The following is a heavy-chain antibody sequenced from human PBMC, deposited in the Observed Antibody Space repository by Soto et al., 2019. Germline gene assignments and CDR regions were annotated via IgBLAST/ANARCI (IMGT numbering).Heavy chain of an antibody. D-gene: IGHD6-19*01. V-gene: IGHV4-34*01. CDR1: GGSFSGHY. J-gene: IGHJ6*02. CDR2: INQRGST. CDR3: ARGLTSGWTTPSGMDV. Sequence: QVQLQQWGAGLLKPSETLSLTCAVYGGSFSGHYWSCIRQPTGKGLAWIGEINQRGSTNYNPSLERRVTISVDKSKSQSSLKLSSVPAADTAVYDCARGLTSGWTTPSGMDVWGQGPTVIVS.